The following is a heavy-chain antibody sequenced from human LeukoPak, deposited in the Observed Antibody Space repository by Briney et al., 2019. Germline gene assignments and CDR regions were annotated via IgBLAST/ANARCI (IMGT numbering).Heavy chain of an antibody. CDR2: LNKDGSEK. CDR1: GFTGSSYW. CDR3: SNYYDRSGYYAFDT. Sequence: GGSLRRSCAASGFTGSSYWRAWVRQAPGQGREGVINLNKDGSEKNHVDSVRGPMTRSSDNANNFPDLQMNSRRAEDTAVDYCSNYYDRSGYYAFDTWGQGTMVTVSS. D-gene: IGHD3-22*01. V-gene: IGHV3-7*01. J-gene: IGHJ3*02.